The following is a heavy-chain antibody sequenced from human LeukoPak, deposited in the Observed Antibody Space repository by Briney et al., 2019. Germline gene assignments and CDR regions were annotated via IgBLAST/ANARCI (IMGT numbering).Heavy chain of an antibody. CDR2: INHSGST. Sequence: SETLSLTCAVYGGSFSGYYWSWIRQPPGKGLEWIGEINHSGSTNYNPSLKSRVTIPVDTSKNQFSLKLSSVTAADTAVYYCARVSDRSNWFDPWGQGTLVTVSS. J-gene: IGHJ5*02. CDR3: ARVSDRSNWFDP. CDR1: GGSFSGYY. V-gene: IGHV4-34*01. D-gene: IGHD3-22*01.